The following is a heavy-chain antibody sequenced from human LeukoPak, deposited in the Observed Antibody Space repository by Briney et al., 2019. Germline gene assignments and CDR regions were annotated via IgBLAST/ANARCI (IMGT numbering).Heavy chain of an antibody. CDR2: VQYDGSNE. CDR1: RFTFSSYG. CDR3: AREGLSSSWDNWYFDL. D-gene: IGHD6-13*01. Sequence: GGYLRLSCAASRFTFSSYGMHCLRQAPGKGREGVAYVQYDGSNEQYADCVKGTFSISRDSSKNILYLQMNSLRDGDTAVYYCAREGLSSSWDNWYFDLWGRGTLVTVSS. J-gene: IGHJ2*01. V-gene: IGHV3-30*02.